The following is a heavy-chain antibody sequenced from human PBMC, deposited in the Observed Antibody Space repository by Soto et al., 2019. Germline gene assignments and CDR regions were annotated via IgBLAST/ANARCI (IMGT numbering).Heavy chain of an antibody. CDR2: INPSGGST. J-gene: IGHJ5*02. CDR1: GYTFTSYY. D-gene: IGHD3-3*01. V-gene: IGHV1-46*03. CDR3: ARDFFLYYDFWSGYYTGIGGYWFDP. Sequence: ASVKVSCKASGYTFTSYYMHWVRQAPGQGLEWMGIINPSGGSTSYAQKFQGRVTMTRDTSTSTVYMELSSLRSEDTAVYYCARDFFLYYDFWSGYYTGIGGYWFDPWGQGTLVTVSS.